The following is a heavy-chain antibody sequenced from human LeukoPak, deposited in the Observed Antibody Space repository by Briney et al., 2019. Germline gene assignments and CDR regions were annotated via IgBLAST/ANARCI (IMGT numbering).Heavy chain of an antibody. CDR1: GFTFSSYW. J-gene: IGHJ4*02. CDR3: ARAPTYYYDSSGYIDY. V-gene: IGHV3-74*01. Sequence: GGSLRLSCAASGFTFSSYWMNWVRQAPGKGLVWVSRIASDGSSTTYADSVKGRFSISRDNAKNTLYLQMNSLRAEDTAVYYCARAPTYYYDSSGYIDYWGQGTLVTVSS. CDR2: IASDGSST. D-gene: IGHD3-22*01.